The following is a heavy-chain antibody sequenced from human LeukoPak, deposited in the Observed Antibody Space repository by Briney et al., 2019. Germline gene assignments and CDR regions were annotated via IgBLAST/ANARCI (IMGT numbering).Heavy chain of an antibody. CDR1: GFTFDDYA. CDR3: ARELAVAVDRWFDP. D-gene: IGHD6-19*01. J-gene: IGHJ5*02. Sequence: GGSLRLSCAASGFTFDDYAMHWVRHAPGKGLEWVSGISWNSGSIGYADSVKGRFTISRDNSKNTLYLQMNSLRAEDTAVYYCARELAVAVDRWFDPWGQGTLVTVSS. V-gene: IGHV3-9*01. CDR2: ISWNSGSI.